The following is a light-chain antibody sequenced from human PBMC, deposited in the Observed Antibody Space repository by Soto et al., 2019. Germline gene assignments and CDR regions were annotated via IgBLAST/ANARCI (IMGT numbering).Light chain of an antibody. CDR2: AAS. CDR3: QQLHDYPIT. Sequence: DIKMTQSPSSLSASVGDRVTITFRASQGIDSSFAWYQQKPGKAPKLLIYAASSLQSGVPSRFSGSGSGTDFTLTISSLQPEDFATYYCQQLHDYPITFGQGTRLEIK. CDR1: QGIDSS. J-gene: IGKJ5*01. V-gene: IGKV1-9*01.